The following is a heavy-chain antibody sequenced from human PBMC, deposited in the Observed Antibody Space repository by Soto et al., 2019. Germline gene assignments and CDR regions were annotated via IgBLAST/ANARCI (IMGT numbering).Heavy chain of an antibody. CDR3: AAGGGLPRYY. CDR1: GGSISSGGYS. Sequence: QLQLQESGSGLVKPSQTLSLTCAVSGGSISSGGYSWSWIRQPPGKGLEWIGYIYHSGSTYYNPSLKSRVTISVDRSKNQFSLKLSSVTDAETAVYYCAAGGGLPRYYWGQGTLVTVSS. CDR2: IYHSGST. V-gene: IGHV4-30-2*01. J-gene: IGHJ4*02. D-gene: IGHD5-12*01.